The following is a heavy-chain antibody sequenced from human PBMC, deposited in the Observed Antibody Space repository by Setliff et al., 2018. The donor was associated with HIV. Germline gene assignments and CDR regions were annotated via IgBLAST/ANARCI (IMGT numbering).Heavy chain of an antibody. CDR1: EYDINDQY. V-gene: IGHV1-2*02. D-gene: IGHD3-22*01. CDR2: INLNTGAT. J-gene: IGHJ4*02. CDR3: VRSPGSFISTDSTEAGDY. Sequence: GASVKVSCKTSEYDINDQYINWVRQAPGQGLEWMGWINLNTGATKYAQKLQVRVTLTRDTSMTKAYMELRSLRSDDTAVYYCVRSPGSFISTDSTEAGDYWGQGTLVTVSS.